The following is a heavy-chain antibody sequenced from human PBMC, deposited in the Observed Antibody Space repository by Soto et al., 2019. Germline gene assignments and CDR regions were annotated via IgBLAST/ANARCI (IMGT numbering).Heavy chain of an antibody. V-gene: IGHV3-11*06. D-gene: IGHD1-26*01. Sequence: PGGSLRLSCAASGFIFSDYYMSWLRQAPGKGLEWISYISSGGGYTNYADSVKGRFSISRDNAKNSLYLQMNGLREEDTAVYYCARGIKVGNTEYYFDFWGKGSLFTVSS. J-gene: IGHJ4*02. CDR2: ISSGGGYT. CDR1: GFIFSDYY. CDR3: ARGIKVGNTEYYFDF.